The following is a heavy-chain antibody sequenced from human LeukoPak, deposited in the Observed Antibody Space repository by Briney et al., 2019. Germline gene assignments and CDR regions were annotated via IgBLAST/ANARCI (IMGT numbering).Heavy chain of an antibody. D-gene: IGHD6-13*01. CDR2: INTNTGNP. Sequence: ASVKVSCKASGYTFTSYAMNWVRQAPGQGLEWMGWINTNTGNPTYAQGFTGRFVFSLDTSVSTAYLQISSLKAEDTAVYYCALQSSSWYFPEFDYWGQGTLVTVSS. CDR3: ALQSSSWYFPEFDY. J-gene: IGHJ4*02. CDR1: GYTFTSYA. V-gene: IGHV7-4-1*02.